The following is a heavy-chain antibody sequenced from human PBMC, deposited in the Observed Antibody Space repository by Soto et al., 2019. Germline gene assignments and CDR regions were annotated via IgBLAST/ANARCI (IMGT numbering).Heavy chain of an antibody. J-gene: IGHJ4*02. V-gene: IGHV1-18*01. Sequence: QVQLVQSGAEVKKPGASVKVSCKASGYTFTSYGISWVRQAPGQGLEWMGWISAYNGNTNYAQKLQGRVTMTTDTXTXXAYMELRSLRSDDTAVYYCARDLTVAFYGGNAIDYWGQGTLVTVSS. CDR3: ARDLTVAFYGGNAIDY. CDR1: GYTFTSYG. D-gene: IGHD4-17*01. CDR2: ISAYNGNT.